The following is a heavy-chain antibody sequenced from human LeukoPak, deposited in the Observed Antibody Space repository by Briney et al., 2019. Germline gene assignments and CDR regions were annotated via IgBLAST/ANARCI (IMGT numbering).Heavy chain of an antibody. CDR1: GGSISSYY. Sequence: SETLSLTCTVSGGSISSYYWSWIRQPPGKGLEWIGYIYYSGSTNYNPSLKSRVTISVDTSKNQFSLKLSSVTAADTAVYYCARDISYYDSSGPFDYWGQGTLVTVSS. D-gene: IGHD3-22*01. CDR3: ARDISYYDSSGPFDY. J-gene: IGHJ4*02. CDR2: IYYSGST. V-gene: IGHV4-59*01.